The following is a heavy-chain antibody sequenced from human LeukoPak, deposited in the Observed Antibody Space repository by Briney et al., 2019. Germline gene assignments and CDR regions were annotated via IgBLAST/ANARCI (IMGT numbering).Heavy chain of an antibody. CDR3: ARVMMRDIYCSSTSCKKKNWFDP. V-gene: IGHV4-39*07. J-gene: IGHJ5*02. D-gene: IGHD2-2*01. CDR2: IYYSGST. Sequence: PSETLSLTCTVSGGSISSSSYYWGWIRQPPGKGLEWIGSIYYSGSTYYNPSLKSRVTISVDTSKNQFSLKLGSVTAADTAVYYCARVMMRDIYCSSTSCKKKNWFDPWGQGTLVTVSS. CDR1: GGSISSSSYY.